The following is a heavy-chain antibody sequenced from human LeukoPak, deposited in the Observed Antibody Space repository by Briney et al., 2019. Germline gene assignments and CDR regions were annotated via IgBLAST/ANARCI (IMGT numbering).Heavy chain of an antibody. CDR1: GYTFTSYD. V-gene: IGHV1-8*03. D-gene: IGHD6-19*01. Sequence: ASVNVSCKASGYTFTSYDINWVRQATGQGLEWMGWMNPNSGNTGYAQKFQGRVTITRNTSISTAYMELSSLRSEDTAVYYCARVWSWVAVAGTGSFDYWGQGTLVTVSS. J-gene: IGHJ4*02. CDR3: ARVWSWVAVAGTGSFDY. CDR2: MNPNSGNT.